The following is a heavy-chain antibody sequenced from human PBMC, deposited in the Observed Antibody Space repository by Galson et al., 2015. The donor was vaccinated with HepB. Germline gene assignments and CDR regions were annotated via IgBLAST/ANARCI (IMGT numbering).Heavy chain of an antibody. CDR2: ISAYNGNT. CDR1: GYTFTSYG. J-gene: IGHJ6*02. D-gene: IGHD3-3*01. V-gene: IGHV1-18*04. Sequence: QSGAEVKKPGASVKVSCKASGYTFTSYGISWVRQAPGQGLEWMGWISAYNGNTNYAQKLQGRVTMTTDTSTSTAYMELRSLRSDDTAVYYCARWEWSVRPVKRGGMDVWGQGTTVTVSS. CDR3: ARWEWSVRPVKRGGMDV.